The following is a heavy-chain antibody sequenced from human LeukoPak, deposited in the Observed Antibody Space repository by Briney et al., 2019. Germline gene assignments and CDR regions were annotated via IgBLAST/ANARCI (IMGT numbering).Heavy chain of an antibody. Sequence: GGSLRLSCVASGFTFSDHAMNWVRQAPGKGLEWVSAISGNGAGTYYADNVKGRFTISRDNSKNTLYVHMNSLRAEDTAVYYCVRRDSSGYHYDQWGQGTLVTVSS. D-gene: IGHD3-22*01. J-gene: IGHJ4*02. CDR3: VRRDSSGYHYDQ. CDR2: ISGNGAGT. V-gene: IGHV3-23*01. CDR1: GFTFSDHA.